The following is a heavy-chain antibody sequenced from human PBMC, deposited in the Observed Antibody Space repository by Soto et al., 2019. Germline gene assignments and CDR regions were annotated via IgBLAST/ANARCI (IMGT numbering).Heavy chain of an antibody. CDR1: GGSISSYY. V-gene: IGHV4-59*08. D-gene: IGHD2-15*01. CDR2: IYYSGST. Sequence: SETLSLTCTVSGGSISSYYWSWIRQPPGKGLEWIGYIYYSGSTNYNPSLKSRVTISVDTSKNQFSLKLSSVTAADTAVYYCARLEGDCSGGSCYIDYWGQGTLVTSPQ. CDR3: ARLEGDCSGGSCYIDY. J-gene: IGHJ4*02.